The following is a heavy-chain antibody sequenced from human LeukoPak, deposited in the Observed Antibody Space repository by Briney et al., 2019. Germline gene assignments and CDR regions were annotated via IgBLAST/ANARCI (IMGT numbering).Heavy chain of an antibody. D-gene: IGHD6-19*01. CDR1: GYSFTSYW. V-gene: IGHV5-51*01. Sequence: PGESLKISCKGSGYSFTSYWIGWVRQMPGKGLEWMGIIYPGDSDTRYSPSFQGQVAVSADKSISTAYLQWSSLKASDTAMYYCARDYSSGYDAFDIWGQGTMVTVSS. CDR2: IYPGDSDT. J-gene: IGHJ3*02. CDR3: ARDYSSGYDAFDI.